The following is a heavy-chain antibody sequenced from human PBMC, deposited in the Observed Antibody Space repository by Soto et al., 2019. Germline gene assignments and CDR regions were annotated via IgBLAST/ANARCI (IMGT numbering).Heavy chain of an antibody. J-gene: IGHJ4*02. CDR2: ISSSSSYI. V-gene: IGHV3-21*01. D-gene: IGHD3-22*01. CDR1: GFTFSSYS. Sequence: PGGSLRLSCAASGFTFSSYSMNWVRQAPGKGLEWVSSISSSSSYIYYADSVKGRFTISRDNAKNSLYLQMNSLRAEDTAVYYCARVTPTYYYDSSGDYWGQGTLVTVSS. CDR3: ARVTPTYYYDSSGDY.